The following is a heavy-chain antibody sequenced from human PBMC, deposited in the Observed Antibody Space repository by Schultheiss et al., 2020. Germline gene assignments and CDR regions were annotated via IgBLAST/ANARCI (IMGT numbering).Heavy chain of an antibody. CDR3: AVRTGNSKGWIIQDGFDV. V-gene: IGHV3-53*01. J-gene: IGHJ3*01. CDR1: GFTVSTNY. D-gene: IGHD6-19*01. CDR2: IRGAETA. Sequence: GGSLRLSCAASGFTVSTNYMSWVRQTLGKGLELVSLIRGAETAYYADSVKGRFTISRDNSKNTLYLQMNSLRVEDTTLYYCAVRTGNSKGWIIQDGFDVWGQGTMVTVSS.